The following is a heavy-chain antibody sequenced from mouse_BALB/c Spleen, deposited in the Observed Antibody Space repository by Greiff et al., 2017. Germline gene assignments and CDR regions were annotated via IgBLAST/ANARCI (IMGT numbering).Heavy chain of an antibody. D-gene: IGHD1-1*01. CDR1: GYSITSDYA. J-gene: IGHJ4*01. V-gene: IGHV3-2*02. CDR2: ISYSGST. Sequence: ESGPGLVKPSQSLSLTCTVTGYSITSDYAWNWIRQFPGNKLEWMGYISYSGSTSYNPSLKSRISITRDTSKNQFFLQLNSVTTEDTATYYCARRDYYGSSYGAMDYWGQGTSVTVSS. CDR3: ARRDYYGSSYGAMDY.